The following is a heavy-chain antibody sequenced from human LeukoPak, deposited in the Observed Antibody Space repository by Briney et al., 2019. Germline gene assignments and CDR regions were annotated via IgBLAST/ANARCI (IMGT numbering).Heavy chain of an antibody. D-gene: IGHD3-22*01. Sequence: PGGSLRLSCAASRFTSSSYWVHWVPQAPGQGLVGVSRFNSDGSSTTYAASVKGRFTISRDNAKNTLYLQMISLGAEDTAVYYCARDPNSGYYDSSGYSDYWGQGTLVTVSS. V-gene: IGHV3-74*01. CDR2: FNSDGSST. J-gene: IGHJ4*02. CDR1: RFTSSSYW. CDR3: ARDPNSGYYDSSGYSDY.